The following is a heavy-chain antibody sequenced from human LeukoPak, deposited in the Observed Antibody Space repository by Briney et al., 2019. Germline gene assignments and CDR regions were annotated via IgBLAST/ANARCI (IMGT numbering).Heavy chain of an antibody. D-gene: IGHD1-14*01. Sequence: SETLSLTCTVSGGSISSYYWSWIRQPPGKGLEWIGYIYYSGSTNYNPSLKSRVTISVDTSKNQFSLKLSSVTAADTAVYYCARDSLAGNVDYWGQGTPVTVSS. CDR2: IYYSGST. J-gene: IGHJ4*02. CDR3: ARDSLAGNVDY. V-gene: IGHV4-59*01. CDR1: GGSISSYY.